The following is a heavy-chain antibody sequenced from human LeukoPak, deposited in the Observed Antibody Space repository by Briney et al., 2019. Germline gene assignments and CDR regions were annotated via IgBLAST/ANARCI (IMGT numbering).Heavy chain of an antibody. Sequence: SETLSLTCTVSGGSINSANYYWGWLRQPPGKGLEWIGRIYYSETNYDNPLLKSRVTISIETSKNQFSLKLRSVTASDTAVYYCARQRADYYYYYVDVWGKGTTVAVS. CDR3: ARQRADYYYYYVDV. CDR2: IYYSETN. V-gene: IGHV4-39*01. J-gene: IGHJ6*03. CDR1: GGSINSANYY.